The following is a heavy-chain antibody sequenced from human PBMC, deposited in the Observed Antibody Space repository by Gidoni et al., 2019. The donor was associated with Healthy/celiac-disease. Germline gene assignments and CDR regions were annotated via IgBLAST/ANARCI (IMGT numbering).Heavy chain of an antibody. CDR3: ARDPPRVYGDYVGYFDL. CDR1: GRSLISYY. D-gene: IGHD4-17*01. CDR2: LYYSGST. Sequence: QVQLQASGPGLVKPSETLPLTCTVSGRSLISYYWSWIRQPPGKGLEWIGYLYYSGSTNYNPSLKSRVTISVDTSKNQFSLKLSSVTAADTAVYYCARDPPRVYGDYVGYFDLWGRGTLVTVSS. V-gene: IGHV4-59*01. J-gene: IGHJ2*01.